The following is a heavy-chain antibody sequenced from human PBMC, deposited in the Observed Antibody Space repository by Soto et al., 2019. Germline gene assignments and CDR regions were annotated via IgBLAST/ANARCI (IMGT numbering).Heavy chain of an antibody. D-gene: IGHD1-7*01. Sequence: PDTLSLTCAFYGWSFSGYYFSLIRQPPGKGLEWIGEINHSGSTNYNPSLKSRVTISVDTSKNQFSLKLSSVTAADTAVYYCASRDYGTTPFDYWGQGTVVTVSS. CDR3: ASRDYGTTPFDY. CDR1: GWSFSGYY. J-gene: IGHJ4*02. V-gene: IGHV4-34*01. CDR2: INHSGST.